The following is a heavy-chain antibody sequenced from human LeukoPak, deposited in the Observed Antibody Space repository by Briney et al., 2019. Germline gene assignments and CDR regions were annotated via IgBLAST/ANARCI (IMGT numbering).Heavy chain of an antibody. CDR3: ARDDSWAFDY. D-gene: IGHD2-21*02. J-gene: IGHJ4*02. CDR2: IRTSSGGI. CDR1: GFTFSRYS. V-gene: IGHV3-48*02. Sequence: GGSLRLSCAASGFTFSRYSVNWVRQAPGKGLEWVAYIRTSSGGIYYADSVKGRFSISTDTAKNSLYLEMNNLRDGDTAVYYCARDDSWAFDYWGQGTLVTVSS.